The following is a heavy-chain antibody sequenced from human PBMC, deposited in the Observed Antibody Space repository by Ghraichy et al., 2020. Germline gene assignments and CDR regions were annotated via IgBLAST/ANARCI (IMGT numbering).Heavy chain of an antibody. CDR2: ISAYNGNT. J-gene: IGHJ6*02. D-gene: IGHD1-26*01. V-gene: IGHV1-18*04. Sequence: ASVKVSCKASGYTFTSYGISWVRQAPGQGLEWMGWISAYNGNTNYAQKLQGRVTMTTDTSTSTAYMELRSLRSDDTAVYYCARDFIVGATGVYYYGMDVWGQGTTVTVSS. CDR1: GYTFTSYG. CDR3: ARDFIVGATGVYYYGMDV.